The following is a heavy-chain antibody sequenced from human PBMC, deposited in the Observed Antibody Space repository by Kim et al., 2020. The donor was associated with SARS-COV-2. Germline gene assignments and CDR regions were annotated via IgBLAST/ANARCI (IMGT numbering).Heavy chain of an antibody. Sequence: TYYNPSLKSRVTISVDTSKNQFSLKLSSVTAADTAVYYCADWGLDNSFDYWGQGTLVTVSS. CDR2: T. J-gene: IGHJ4*02. V-gene: IGHV4-39*01. CDR3: ADWGLDNSFDY. D-gene: IGHD7-27*01.